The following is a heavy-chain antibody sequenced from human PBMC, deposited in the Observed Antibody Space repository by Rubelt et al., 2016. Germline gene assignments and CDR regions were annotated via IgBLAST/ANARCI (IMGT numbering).Heavy chain of an antibody. CDR2: ISGSGGTQ. V-gene: IGHV3-48*03. J-gene: IGHJ3*02. Sequence: GGSLRLSCVASGFTFSSFNMNWVRQAPGEGLEWVSYISGSGGTQFYTDSVKGRFTISRDNAKNSLDLQMNSLRAEDTAVYYCARDLKYYFGSENYYDAFDIWGQGTMVTVSS. CDR1: GFTFSSFN. D-gene: IGHD3-10*01. CDR3: ARDLKYYFGSENYYDAFDI.